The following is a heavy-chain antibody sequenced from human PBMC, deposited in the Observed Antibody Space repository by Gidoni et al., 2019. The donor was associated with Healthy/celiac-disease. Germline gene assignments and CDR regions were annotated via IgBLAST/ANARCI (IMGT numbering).Heavy chain of an antibody. D-gene: IGHD2-15*01. V-gene: IGHV3-33*01. CDR2: IWYDGSNK. CDR1: DFTFSSSG. Sequence: QVQLVESGGGVVQPGRSLRLSCAASDFTFSSSGMHWVRQAPGKGLEWVAVIWYDGSNKYYADSVKGRFTISRDNSKTTLYLQMNSLRAEDTAVYYCARDSLPRYCSGGSCYGFDYWGQGTLVTVSS. CDR3: ARDSLPRYCSGGSCYGFDY. J-gene: IGHJ4*02.